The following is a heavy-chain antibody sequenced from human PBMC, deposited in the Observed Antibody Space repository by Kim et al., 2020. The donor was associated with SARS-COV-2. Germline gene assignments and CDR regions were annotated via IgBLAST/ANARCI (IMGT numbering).Heavy chain of an antibody. CDR2: ISSSGSTI. Sequence: GGSLRLSCAASGFTFSDYYMSWIRQAPGKGLEWVSYISSSGSTIYYADSVKGRFTISRDNAKNSLYLQMNSLRAEDTAVYYCARDSQDYEDAFDIWGQGTMVTVSS. J-gene: IGHJ3*02. D-gene: IGHD4-17*01. CDR1: GFTFSDYY. V-gene: IGHV3-11*01. CDR3: ARDSQDYEDAFDI.